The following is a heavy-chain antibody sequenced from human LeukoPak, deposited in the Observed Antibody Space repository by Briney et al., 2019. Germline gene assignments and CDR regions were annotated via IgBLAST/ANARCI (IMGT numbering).Heavy chain of an antibody. CDR2: ISTSSTYI. D-gene: IGHD3-16*01. Sequence: PGGSLRLSCAASGFTFSTYTMNWVRQAPGKGLEWVSSISTSSTYIYYADSVKGRFTISRDNAKNSLYLQISSLRAEDTAVYYCARVSWGNFDYWGQGTLVTVSS. V-gene: IGHV3-21*01. CDR1: GFTFSTYT. CDR3: ARVSWGNFDY. J-gene: IGHJ4*02.